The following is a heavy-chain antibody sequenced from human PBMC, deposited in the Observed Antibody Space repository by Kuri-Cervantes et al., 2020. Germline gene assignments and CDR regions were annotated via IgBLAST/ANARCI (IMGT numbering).Heavy chain of an antibody. Sequence: LRLSCTVSGGSVSSGSYYWSWIRQPPGKGLEWIGYIYYSGSTYYNPSLKSRITISVDTSKNQFSLKLSSVTAADTAVYYCARDRMARVVPAAISYYYYYGIDVWGQGTTVTVSS. V-gene: IGHV4-30-4*08. CDR1: GGSVSSGSYY. D-gene: IGHD2-2*01. J-gene: IGHJ6*02. CDR2: IYYSGST. CDR3: ARDRMARVVPAAISYYYYYGIDV.